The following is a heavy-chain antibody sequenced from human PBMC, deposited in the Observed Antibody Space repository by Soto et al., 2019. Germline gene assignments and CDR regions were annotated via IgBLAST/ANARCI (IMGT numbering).Heavy chain of an antibody. V-gene: IGHV6-1*01. CDR2: TYYRSKWYD. Sequence: PSQTLSLTCAISGDSVSSNNVGWNWIRQSPSRGLEWLGRTYYRSKWYDDYAASVKGRMTINPDTSKNKFSLQLNSLTPEDTAVYYCARSRSAAFDIWGQGTLVTVSS. D-gene: IGHD6-13*01. J-gene: IGHJ3*02. CDR1: GDSVSSNNVG. CDR3: ARSRSAAFDI.